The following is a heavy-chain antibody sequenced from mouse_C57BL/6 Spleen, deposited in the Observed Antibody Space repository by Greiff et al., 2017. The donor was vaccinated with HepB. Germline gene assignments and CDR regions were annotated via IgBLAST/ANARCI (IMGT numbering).Heavy chain of an antibody. CDR1: GYTFTDYY. Sequence: EVQLQQSGPELVKPGASVKISCKASGYTFTDYYMNWVKQSHGKSLEWIGDINPNNGGTSYNQKFKGKATLTVDKSSSTAYMELRSLTSEDSAVYYCASRDGYDVSWYFDVWGTGTTGTVSS. J-gene: IGHJ1*03. CDR2: INPNNGGT. V-gene: IGHV1-26*01. CDR3: ASRDGYDVSWYFDV. D-gene: IGHD2-2*01.